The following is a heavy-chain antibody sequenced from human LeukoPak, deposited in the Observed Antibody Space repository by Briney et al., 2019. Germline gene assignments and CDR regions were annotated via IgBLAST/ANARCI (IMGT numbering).Heavy chain of an antibody. CDR1: GFSLTTEQEA. Sequence: PGPTLVNPTQTLTLTCSFSGFSLTTEQEAVGWIRQPPGKALEWVALIYWHDERRYSPSLKSRLTITKDTSKNQVVLTMTDMDPVDTATYYCAHRRGGYFDYWGQGTLVTVSS. J-gene: IGHJ4*02. CDR2: IYWHDER. D-gene: IGHD2-15*01. V-gene: IGHV2-5*01. CDR3: AHRRGGYFDY.